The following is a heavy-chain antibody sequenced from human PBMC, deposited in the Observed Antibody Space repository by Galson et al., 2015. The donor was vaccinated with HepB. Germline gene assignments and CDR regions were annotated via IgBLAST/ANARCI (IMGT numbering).Heavy chain of an antibody. CDR1: GFPFSYYA. J-gene: IGHJ4*01. CDR2: ITPSGDNT. CDR3: AKVFPEKTDGWYRQALYYFDS. D-gene: IGHD6-19*01. Sequence: SPRLSCAASGFPFSYYAMTWVRQAPGKGLEWVSAITPSGDNTYSADSLKGRFTISRDNSENTVFLQMNSLRADDTAIYFCAKVFPEKTDGWYRQALYYFDSWGHGTRVTVSS. V-gene: IGHV3-23*01.